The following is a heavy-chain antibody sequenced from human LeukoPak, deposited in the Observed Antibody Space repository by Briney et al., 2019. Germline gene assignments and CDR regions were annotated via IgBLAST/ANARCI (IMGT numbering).Heavy chain of an antibody. D-gene: IGHD6-6*01. Sequence: ASVKVSCKVSGYTLTELSMHWVRQAPGKGLEWMGGFDPEDGETIYAQKFQGRVTMTEDTSTDTAYMELSSLRSEDTAVYCCATPPARNHYYYMDVWGKGTTVTVSS. CDR1: GYTLTELS. CDR3: ATPPARNHYYYMDV. V-gene: IGHV1-24*01. J-gene: IGHJ6*03. CDR2: FDPEDGET.